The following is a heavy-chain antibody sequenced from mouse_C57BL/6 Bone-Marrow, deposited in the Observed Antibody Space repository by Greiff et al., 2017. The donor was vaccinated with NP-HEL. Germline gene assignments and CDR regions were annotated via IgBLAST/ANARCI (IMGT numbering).Heavy chain of an antibody. Sequence: EVQLQESGPELVKPGASVKISCKASGYSFTGYYMNWVKQSPEKSLEWIGEINPSTGGTIYNQKFKAKATLTVDKSSSTAYMQLPSLTSEDSAVYYCARTLMDYWGQGTSVTGSS. CDR3: ARTLMDY. V-gene: IGHV1-42*01. CDR2: INPSTGGT. CDR1: GYSFTGYY. J-gene: IGHJ4*01.